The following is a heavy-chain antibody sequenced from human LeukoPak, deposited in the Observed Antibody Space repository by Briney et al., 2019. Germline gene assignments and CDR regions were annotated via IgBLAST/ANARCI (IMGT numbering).Heavy chain of an antibody. J-gene: IGHJ4*02. CDR1: GFTFSNYA. CDR2: ISDTSGRL. Sequence: GGSLRLSCAASGFTFSNYAMTWVRQAPGKGLEWVSTISDTSGRLTHADSVLGRFTVSRDNSKNTLFLQMESLRAEDSAAYYCAKGPSGSSHHYFDYWGQGTLVTVSS. CDR3: AKGPSGSSHHYFDY. D-gene: IGHD6-19*01. V-gene: IGHV3-23*01.